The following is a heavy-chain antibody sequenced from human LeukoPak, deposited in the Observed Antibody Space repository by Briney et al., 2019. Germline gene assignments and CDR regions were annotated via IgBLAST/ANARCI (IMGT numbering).Heavy chain of an antibody. CDR1: GYTFTGYY. CDR3: ARDRPVVTAKTYYGMDV. J-gene: IGHJ6*02. Sequence: GASVKVSCKASGYTFTGYYKHWVRQAPGQGLEWMGWINPNSGGTNYAQKFQGWVTMTRDTSISTAYMELSRLRSDDTAVYYCARDRPVVTAKTYYGMDVWGQGTTVTVSS. D-gene: IGHD2-21*02. CDR2: INPNSGGT. V-gene: IGHV1-2*04.